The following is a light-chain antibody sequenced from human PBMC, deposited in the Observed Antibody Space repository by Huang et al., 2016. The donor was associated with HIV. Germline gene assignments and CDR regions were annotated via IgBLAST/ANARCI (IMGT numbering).Light chain of an antibody. CDR1: QSVNSN. Sequence: EIEMTQSPATLSVSTGERATLTCRASQSVNSNLAWYQQKPGQAPRLLIFGASTRANGIPARFSGSGSGTEFTLTISSLQSEDFAVYYCQHYNNWPYTFGQGAKVEI. CDR2: GAS. J-gene: IGKJ2*01. CDR3: QHYNNWPYT. V-gene: IGKV3-15*01.